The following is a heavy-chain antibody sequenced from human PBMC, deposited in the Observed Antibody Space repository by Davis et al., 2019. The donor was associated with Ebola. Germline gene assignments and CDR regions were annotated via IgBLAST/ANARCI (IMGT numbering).Heavy chain of an antibody. CDR3: ARHLLITMIVVVMPGAFDI. V-gene: IGHV4-39*01. Sequence: SETLSLTCTVSGGSIISSSSYWGWIRQPPRKGLEWIGSIYYSGSTYYNPSLKSRVTISVDTSKNQFSLKLSSVTAADTAVYYCARHLLITMIVVVMPGAFDIWGQGTMVTVSS. CDR2: IYYSGST. J-gene: IGHJ3*02. CDR1: GGSIISSSSY. D-gene: IGHD3-22*01.